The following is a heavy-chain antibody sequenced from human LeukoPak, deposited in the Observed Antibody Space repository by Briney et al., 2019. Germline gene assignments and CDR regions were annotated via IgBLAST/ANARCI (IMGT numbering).Heavy chain of an antibody. D-gene: IGHD6-6*01. Sequence: GESLKISCKGSGYNFINNWIAWVRQMPGKGLEWMGIIYPGDSDTRYSPSFQGQVTISADKSISTAYPQWSSLKASHSAMYYCARLDSSSSGAHFDYWGQGTLVTVSS. V-gene: IGHV5-51*01. CDR3: ARLDSSSSGAHFDY. J-gene: IGHJ4*02. CDR1: GYNFINNW. CDR2: IYPGDSDT.